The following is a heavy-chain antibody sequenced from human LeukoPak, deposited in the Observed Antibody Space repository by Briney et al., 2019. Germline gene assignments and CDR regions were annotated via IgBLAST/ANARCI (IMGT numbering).Heavy chain of an antibody. V-gene: IGHV4-4*09. D-gene: IGHD6-19*01. CDR2: IYNGVPT. CDR3: TQTPGWPGFDY. J-gene: IGHJ4*02. CDR1: GAPISRFN. Sequence: PSETLPLICTAPGAPISRFNWNWVRQPPGKGLEWVWNIYNGVPTFLNPSPKRRVALSLETSKTQIPFNLKSIACAPKALLCFTQTPGWPGFDYWGQGSLVTVCS.